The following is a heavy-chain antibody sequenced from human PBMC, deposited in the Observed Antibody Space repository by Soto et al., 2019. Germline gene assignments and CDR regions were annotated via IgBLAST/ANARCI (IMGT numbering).Heavy chain of an antibody. CDR2: IYYSGST. J-gene: IGHJ4*02. D-gene: IGHD5-12*01. CDR1: GGSISSSSYY. V-gene: IGHV4-39*01. CDR3: ARQLSGYDLNALDY. Sequence: QLQLQESGPGLVKPSETLSLTCTVSGGSISSSSYYWGWIRQPPGKGLEWIGSIYYSGSTYYNPSLKSRVTISVDTSKNQFSLKLSSVTAADTAVYYCARQLSGYDLNALDYWGQGTLVTVSS.